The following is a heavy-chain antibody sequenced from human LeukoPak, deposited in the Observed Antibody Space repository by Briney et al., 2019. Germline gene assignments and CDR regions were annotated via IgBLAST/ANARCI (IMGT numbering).Heavy chain of an antibody. CDR3: ARDQTSGNYFYPFDY. V-gene: IGHV3-21*01. J-gene: IGHJ4*02. D-gene: IGHD1-26*01. CDR1: GFAFSSYA. CDR2: ISSTGSYI. Sequence: GGSLRLSCAASGFAFSSYAMNWVRQAPGKGLEWVSSISSTGSYIYYADSVEGRFTISRDNAKTSLYLQMNSLRAEDTAVYYCARDQTSGNYFYPFDYWGQGTLVTVSS.